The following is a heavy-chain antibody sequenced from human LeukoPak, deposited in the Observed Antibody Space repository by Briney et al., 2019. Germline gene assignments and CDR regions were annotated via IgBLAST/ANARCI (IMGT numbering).Heavy chain of an antibody. CDR1: GFTFSSYG. CDR3: ARGPGSGYYLTAFDI. CDR2: IWYDGSNK. D-gene: IGHD3-22*01. J-gene: IGHJ3*02. Sequence: GGPLRLSCAASGFTFSSYGIHGVPQAPGKGLEGVAVIWYDGSNKYYADSVKGRFTISRDNSKNALYLQMSSLRAEDTAVYYCARGPGSGYYLTAFDIWGQGTMVTVSS. V-gene: IGHV3-33*01.